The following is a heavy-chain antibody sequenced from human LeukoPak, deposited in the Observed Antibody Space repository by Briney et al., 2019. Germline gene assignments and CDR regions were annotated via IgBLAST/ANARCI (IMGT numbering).Heavy chain of an antibody. Sequence: SRTLSLTCAGSGGSISSGGYSWSWLRQPPEKGLEWLGYIYHSGSTYYNPSLKSRVTISVDRSKNQFSLKLSSVTAADTAVYDCASATITDYYYGMDVWGQGTTVTVSS. V-gene: IGHV4-30-2*01. D-gene: IGHD5-12*01. CDR1: GGSISSGGYS. J-gene: IGHJ6*02. CDR2: IYHSGST. CDR3: ASATITDYYYGMDV.